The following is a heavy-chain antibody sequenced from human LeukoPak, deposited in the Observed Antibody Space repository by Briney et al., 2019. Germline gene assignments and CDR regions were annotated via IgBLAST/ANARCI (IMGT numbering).Heavy chain of an antibody. D-gene: IGHD6-19*01. Sequence: APVKVSCNASGYTFTSYYMHWVRQAPGQGLEWMGIINPSGGSTSYAQKFQGRVTMTRDTSTSTVYMELSSLRSEDTAVYYCARGQEQWLVHWSAFDIWGQGTMVTVSS. J-gene: IGHJ3*02. CDR1: GYTFTSYY. CDR3: ARGQEQWLVHWSAFDI. CDR2: INPSGGST. V-gene: IGHV1-46*01.